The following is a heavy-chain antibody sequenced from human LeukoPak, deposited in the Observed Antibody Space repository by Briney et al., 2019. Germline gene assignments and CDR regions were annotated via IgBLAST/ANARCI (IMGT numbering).Heavy chain of an antibody. CDR3: ARDRITMVNEDPGEFDY. D-gene: IGHD3-10*01. J-gene: IGHJ4*02. CDR2: IYYSGST. Sequence: SQTLSLTCTVSGGSISSGGYYWSWVRQHPGKGLEWIGYIYYSGSTYYNPSLKSRVTISVDTSKNQFSLKLSSVTAADTAVYYCARDRITMVNEDPGEFDYWGQGTLVTVSS. V-gene: IGHV4-31*03. CDR1: GGSISSGGYY.